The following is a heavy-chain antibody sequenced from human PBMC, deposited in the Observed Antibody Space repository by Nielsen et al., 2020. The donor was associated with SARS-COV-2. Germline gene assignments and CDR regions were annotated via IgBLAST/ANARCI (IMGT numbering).Heavy chain of an antibody. J-gene: IGHJ4*02. CDR3: ANDFGDCGSSTCRPK. CDR2: ISCGGTNS. V-gene: IGHV3-23*01. CDR1: GFTFNIYA. Sequence: GGSLRLSCAASGFTFNIYAMSWIRQSPCQLLYLISAISCGGTNSFYADSVKGRFTISRDNSNHTLYLQLTNLRAEDTAVYYCANDFGDCGSSTCRPKWGQGSRITVSS. D-gene: IGHD2-2*01.